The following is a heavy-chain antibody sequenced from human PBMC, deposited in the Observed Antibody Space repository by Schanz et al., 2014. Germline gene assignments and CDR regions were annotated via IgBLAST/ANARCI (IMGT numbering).Heavy chain of an antibody. D-gene: IGHD3-22*01. CDR3: ATWRGDDSGGHGQFDY. J-gene: IGHJ4*02. V-gene: IGHV4-4*07. CDR2: ISTSGST. CDR1: GGSMSSFY. Sequence: QVQLQESGPGLVKPSETLSLTCTVSGGSMSSFYWNWIRQPAGKGLEWIGRISTSGSTNYNPSLRGRVTSSRDTSKTPLSLKLSSLTAADTAVYYCATWRGDDSGGHGQFDYWGQGALVTVSS.